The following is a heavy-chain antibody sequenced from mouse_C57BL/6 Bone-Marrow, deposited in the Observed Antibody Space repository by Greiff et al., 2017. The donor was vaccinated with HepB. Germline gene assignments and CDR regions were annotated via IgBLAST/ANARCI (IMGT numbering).Heavy chain of an antibody. V-gene: IGHV5-16*01. CDR2: INYDGSST. J-gene: IGHJ1*03. Sequence: EVMLVESEGGLVQPGSSMKLSCTASGFTFSDYYMAWVRQVPEKGLEWVANINYDGSSTYYLDSLKSRFIISRDNAKNILYLQMSRLKSEDTATYYCARDGYYWYFDVWGTGTTVTVSS. D-gene: IGHD2-2*01. CDR3: ARDGYYWYFDV. CDR1: GFTFSDYY.